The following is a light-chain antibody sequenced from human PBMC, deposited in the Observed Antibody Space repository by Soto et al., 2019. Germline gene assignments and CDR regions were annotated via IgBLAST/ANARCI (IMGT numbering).Light chain of an antibody. V-gene: IGKV1-39*01. CDR1: QSISSY. Sequence: DIQMTQSPSSLSASVEDRVTITCRASQSISSYLNWYQQKPGKAPKLLIYAASSLQSGVPSRFSDSGSGTDFTLTISSLQPEDFATYYCQQSYSTPRTFGQGTKVEIK. CDR3: QQSYSTPRT. J-gene: IGKJ1*01. CDR2: AAS.